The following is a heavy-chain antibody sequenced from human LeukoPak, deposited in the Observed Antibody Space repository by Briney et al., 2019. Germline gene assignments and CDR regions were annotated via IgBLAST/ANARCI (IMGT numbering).Heavy chain of an antibody. CDR2: ISWNSGSI. D-gene: IGHD2-2*01. CDR3: AKDIAGLGYCSSTSCYGGYYYYGMDV. CDR1: GSTFDDYA. Sequence: PGRSLRLSCAASGSTFDDYAMHWVRQAPGKGLEWVSGISWNSGSIGYADSVKGRFTISRDNAKNSLYLQMNSLRAEDTALYYCAKDIAGLGYCSSTSCYGGYYYYGMDVWGQGTTVTVSS. J-gene: IGHJ6*02. V-gene: IGHV3-9*01.